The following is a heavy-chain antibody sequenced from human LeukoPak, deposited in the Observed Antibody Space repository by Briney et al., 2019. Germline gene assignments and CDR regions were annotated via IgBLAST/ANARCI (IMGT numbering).Heavy chain of an antibody. CDR2: ISSNGGST. CDR3: ARDRQQLVTPYFDY. D-gene: IGHD6-13*01. V-gene: IGHV3-64*01. Sequence: GGSLRLSCAASGFTFSSYAMHWVRQAPGKGLEYVSAISSNGGSTYYANSVKGRFTISRDNSKNTLYLQMGSLRAEDMAVYYCARDRQQLVTPYFDYWGQGTLVTVSS. CDR1: GFTFSSYA. J-gene: IGHJ4*02.